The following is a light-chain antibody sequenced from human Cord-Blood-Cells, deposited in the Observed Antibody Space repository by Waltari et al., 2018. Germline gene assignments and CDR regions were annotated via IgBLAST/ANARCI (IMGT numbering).Light chain of an antibody. J-gene: IGKJ5*01. CDR1: QRVLYSSNNKNY. CDR3: QQYYSTPIT. Sequence: DIVMTQSPDSLAVSLGERATINGKSSQRVLYSSNNKNYLAWYQQKPGQPPKLLIYWASTRESGVPDRFSGSGSGTDFTLTISSLQAEDVAVYYCQQYYSTPITFGQGTRLEIK. CDR2: WAS. V-gene: IGKV4-1*01.